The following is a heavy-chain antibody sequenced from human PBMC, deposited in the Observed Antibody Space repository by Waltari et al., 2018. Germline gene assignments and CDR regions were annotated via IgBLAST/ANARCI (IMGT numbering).Heavy chain of an antibody. CDR1: GGSFSGYY. J-gene: IGHJ6*03. Sequence: QVQLQESGPGLVKPSETLSLTCAVYGGSFSGYYWSWIRQPPGKGLEWIGEINHSGSTNYNPSLKSRVTISVDTSKNQFSLKLSSVTAADTAVYYCARSGYSSSWYQGSGAMDVWGKGTTVTVSS. V-gene: IGHV4-34*01. D-gene: IGHD6-13*01. CDR2: INHSGST. CDR3: ARSGYSSSWYQGSGAMDV.